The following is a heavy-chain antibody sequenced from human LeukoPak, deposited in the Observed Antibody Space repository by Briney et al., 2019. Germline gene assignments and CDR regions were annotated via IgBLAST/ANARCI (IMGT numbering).Heavy chain of an antibody. CDR3: AREEQMLYDSSGYDY. V-gene: IGHV3-30*19. Sequence: GGSLRLSCAASGFTFSSYGMHWVRQAPGKGLEWVAVISYDGSNKYYADSVKGRFTISRDNSKNTLYLQMNSLRAGDTAVYYCAREEQMLYDSSGYDYWGQGTLVTVSS. CDR2: ISYDGSNK. CDR1: GFTFSSYG. D-gene: IGHD3-22*01. J-gene: IGHJ4*02.